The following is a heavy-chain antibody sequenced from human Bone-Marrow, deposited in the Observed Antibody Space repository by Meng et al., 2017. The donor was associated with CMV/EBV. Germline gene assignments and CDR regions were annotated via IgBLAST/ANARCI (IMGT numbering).Heavy chain of an antibody. Sequence: ASVKVSCKASGYTFTGYYMHWVRQAPGQGLEWMGWINPNSGGTNYAQKFQGRVTMTRDTSISTAYMELSRLRSDDTAVDYCARDNGPSGSYYENWFDPWGQGTLVTVSS. CDR3: ARDNGPSGSYYENWFDP. V-gene: IGHV1-2*02. CDR2: INPNSGGT. CDR1: GYTFTGYY. D-gene: IGHD1-26*01. J-gene: IGHJ5*02.